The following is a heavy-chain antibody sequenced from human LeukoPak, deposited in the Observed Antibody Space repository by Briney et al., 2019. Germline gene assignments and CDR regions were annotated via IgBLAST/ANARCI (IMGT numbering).Heavy chain of an antibody. Sequence: GGSLRLSCAASGFTFSNYAMSWFRQAPGKGLEWVGFIRSKAYGGTTEYAASVKGRFTISRDDSKSIAYLQMNSLKTEDTAVYYCTRALGSSGYYYGYYFDYWAQGTLVTVSS. CDR1: GFTFSNYA. CDR2: IRSKAYGGTT. CDR3: TRALGSSGYYYGYYFDY. V-gene: IGHV3-49*03. D-gene: IGHD3-22*01. J-gene: IGHJ4*02.